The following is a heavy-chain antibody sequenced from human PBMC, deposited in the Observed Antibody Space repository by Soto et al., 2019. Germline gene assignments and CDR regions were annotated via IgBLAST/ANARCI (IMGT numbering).Heavy chain of an antibody. CDR2: INPSGGST. V-gene: IGHV1-46*03. Sequence: GASVKVSCKASGYTFTSYYMHWVRQATGQGLEWMGMINPSGGSTSYAQRFQGRVTMTRDTSTSTVYLDLSSLRSEDTAVYYCARAEDYYGSGTPEGAFDIWGQGTMVTVSS. D-gene: IGHD3-10*01. CDR1: GYTFTSYY. J-gene: IGHJ3*02. CDR3: ARAEDYYGSGTPEGAFDI.